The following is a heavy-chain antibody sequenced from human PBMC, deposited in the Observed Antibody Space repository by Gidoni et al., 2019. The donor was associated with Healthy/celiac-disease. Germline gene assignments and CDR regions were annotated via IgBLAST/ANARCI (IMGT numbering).Heavy chain of an antibody. V-gene: IGHV3-33*01. D-gene: IGHD5-12*01. CDR2: IWYDGSNK. J-gene: IGHJ6*02. Sequence: VQLGESGGGVVQPGRSLRLSCAASGFPFSSYGIHWFRQAPGKGLEWVAVIWYDGSNKYYADSVKGRFTISRDNSKNTLYLQMNSLRAEDTAVYYCARDLIVATIKGGGYYYYYGMDVWGQGTTVTVSS. CDR3: ARDLIVATIKGGGYYYYYGMDV. CDR1: GFPFSSYG.